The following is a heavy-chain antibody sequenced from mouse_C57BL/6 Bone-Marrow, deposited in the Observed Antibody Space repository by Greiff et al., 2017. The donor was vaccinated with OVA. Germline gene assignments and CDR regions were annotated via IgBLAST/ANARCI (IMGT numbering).Heavy chain of an antibody. CDR2: IRSKSNNYAT. V-gene: IGHV10-1*01. D-gene: IGHD6-5*01. Sequence: EVNLVESGGGLVQPKGSLKLSCAASGFSFNTYAMNWVRQAPGKGLEWVARIRSKSNNYATYYADSVKDRFTISRDDSETMLYLQMNNLKTEDTAMYYCVRHGLYGAMDYWGQGTSVTVSS. CDR3: VRHGLYGAMDY. J-gene: IGHJ4*01. CDR1: GFSFNTYA.